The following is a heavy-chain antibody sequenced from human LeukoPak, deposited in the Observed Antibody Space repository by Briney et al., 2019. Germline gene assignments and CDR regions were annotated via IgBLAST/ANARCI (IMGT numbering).Heavy chain of an antibody. J-gene: IGHJ4*02. CDR2: INHSGST. CDR1: GGSFSGYY. CDR3: ARRRRGYGGNSILGY. Sequence: SETLSLTCAVYGGSFSGYYWSWIRQPPGKGLEWIGEINHSGSTNYNPSPKSRVTISVDTSKNQFSLKLSSVTAADTAVYYCARRRRGYGGNSILGYWGQGTLVTVSS. D-gene: IGHD4-23*01. V-gene: IGHV4-34*01.